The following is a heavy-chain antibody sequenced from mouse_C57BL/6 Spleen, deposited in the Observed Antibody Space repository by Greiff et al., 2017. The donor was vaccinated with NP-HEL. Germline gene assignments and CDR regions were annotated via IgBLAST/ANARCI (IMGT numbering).Heavy chain of an antibody. Sequence: VKLVESGAELVRPGASVKLSCKASGYTFTDYYINWVKQRPGQGLEWIARIYPGSGNTYYNEKFKGKATLTAETSSSTAYMQLSSLTSEDSAVYVCARSHSSGPLYYFDYWGQGTTLTVSS. V-gene: IGHV1-76*01. J-gene: IGHJ2*01. D-gene: IGHD3-2*02. CDR3: ARSHSSGPLYYFDY. CDR2: IYPGSGNT. CDR1: GYTFTDYY.